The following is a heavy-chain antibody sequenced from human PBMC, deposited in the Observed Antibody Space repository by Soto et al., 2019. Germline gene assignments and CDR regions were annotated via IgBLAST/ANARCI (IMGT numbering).Heavy chain of an antibody. CDR2: IYYSGST. V-gene: IGHV4-39*01. CDR1: GGSISSSSYY. J-gene: IGHJ6*02. D-gene: IGHD3-9*01. Sequence: SETLSLTCTVSGGSISSSSYYWGWIRQPPGKGLEWIGSIYYSGSTYYNPSLKSRVTISVDTSKNQFSLKLSSVTAADTAVYYCASCVRYFDGLSSHYYYGMDGWGQGTTVTVSS. CDR3: ASCVRYFDGLSSHYYYGMDG.